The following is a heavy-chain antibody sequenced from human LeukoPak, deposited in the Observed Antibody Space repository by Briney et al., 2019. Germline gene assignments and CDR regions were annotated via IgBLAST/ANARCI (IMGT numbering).Heavy chain of an antibody. Sequence: GGSLRLSCAASGFTFSSYGMHWVRQAPGKGLEWVAVISYDGSNKYYADSVKGRFTISRDNSKNTLYLQMNGLRAEDTAVYYCAKDLIAVAGTGAGGYFDYWGQGTLVTVSS. CDR1: GFTFSSYG. J-gene: IGHJ4*02. D-gene: IGHD6-19*01. CDR2: ISYDGSNK. CDR3: AKDLIAVAGTGAGGYFDY. V-gene: IGHV3-30*18.